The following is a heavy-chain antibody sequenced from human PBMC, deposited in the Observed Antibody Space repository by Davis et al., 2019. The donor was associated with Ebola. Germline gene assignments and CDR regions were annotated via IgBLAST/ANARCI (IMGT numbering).Heavy chain of an antibody. CDR1: GGSISSGDYY. V-gene: IGHV4-30-4*01. Sequence: PSETLSLTCTVSGGSISSGDYYWSWIRQPPGKGLEWIGYIYYSGSTYYNPSLKSRVTISVDTSKNQFSLKLSSVTAADTAVYYCARQADYYDSSGQPHFDYWGQGTLVTVSS. CDR2: IYYSGST. J-gene: IGHJ4*02. D-gene: IGHD3-22*01. CDR3: ARQADYYDSSGQPHFDY.